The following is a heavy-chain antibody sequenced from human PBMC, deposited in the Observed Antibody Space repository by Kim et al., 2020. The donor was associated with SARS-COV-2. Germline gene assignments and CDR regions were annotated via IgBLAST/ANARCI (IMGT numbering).Heavy chain of an antibody. CDR1: GGSFSGYY. CDR3: ARGGSHSGDYPDAFDI. CDR2: ITHSGSP. J-gene: IGHJ3*02. V-gene: IGHV4-34*01. Sequence: SETLSLNCSVDGGSFSGYYWSWIRQSPGKGLEWIGEITHSGSPDYNPSLKSRVTISGDTSKNHFSLTLTSVTAADTAVYYCARGGSHSGDYPDAFDIWGQGTMVTVSS. D-gene: IGHD4-17*01.